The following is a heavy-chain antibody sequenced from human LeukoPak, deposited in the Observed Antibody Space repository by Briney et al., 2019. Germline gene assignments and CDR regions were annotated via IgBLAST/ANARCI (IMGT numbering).Heavy chain of an antibody. V-gene: IGHV3-23*01. J-gene: IGHJ6*02. CDR3: AKLERPYYDYGMDV. D-gene: IGHD1-1*01. CDR2: ISGSGGNT. Sequence: GGSLRLSCAASGFTFSNFAMSWVRQAPGKGLEWVSVISGSGGNTYYAGSVKGRFTISRDNSKNTLYLQMNSLRAEDTAVYYCAKLERPYYDYGMDVWGQGTTVTVSS. CDR1: GFTFSNFA.